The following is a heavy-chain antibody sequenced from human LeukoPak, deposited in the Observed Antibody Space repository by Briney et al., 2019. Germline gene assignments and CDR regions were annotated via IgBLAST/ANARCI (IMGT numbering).Heavy chain of an antibody. Sequence: SETLSLTCTVSNDSISPLYWGWIRQPPGKGLEFIGYIFYSGTTNFNPSLKSRVTLSVDTSKNQFSLKLTSVTAADTGVYYCAKSEWDSVGPYYSFGMDVWGQGTTVTVS. CDR2: IFYSGTT. V-gene: IGHV4-59*11. D-gene: IGHD1-26*01. J-gene: IGHJ6*02. CDR1: NDSISPLY. CDR3: AKSEWDSVGPYYSFGMDV.